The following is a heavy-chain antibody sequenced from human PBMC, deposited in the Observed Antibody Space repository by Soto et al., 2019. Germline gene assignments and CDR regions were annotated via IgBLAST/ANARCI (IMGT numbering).Heavy chain of an antibody. D-gene: IGHD4-4*01. J-gene: IGHJ4*02. CDR3: ARWRDGYSF. Sequence: QVQVVQSGAEVKKPGASVKVSCKTSGYSFTSYVISWVRQAPGQGLEWMGWISAYNGNTNYAQSLQGRVIMTTDTSTSKAYMELRSLTSDDTDGYYCARWRDGYSFWGQGTLVTVSS. CDR2: ISAYNGNT. CDR1: GYSFTSYV. V-gene: IGHV1-18*01.